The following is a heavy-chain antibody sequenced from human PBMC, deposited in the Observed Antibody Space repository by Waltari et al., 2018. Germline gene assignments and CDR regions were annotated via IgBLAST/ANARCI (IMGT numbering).Heavy chain of an antibody. J-gene: IGHJ5*02. CDR2: VYYSGNP. Sequence: QVRLQESGPGLVRPSATLSLTCTVSGDSISSDTYHWGWIRQAPGKGLEWIGSVYYSGNPYYNPSLKSRVTMSIDTSKNLFSLNLDSVTAADTAVYYCARHASWFDPWGQGTLVTVSS. CDR1: GDSISSDTYH. CDR3: ARHASWFDP. V-gene: IGHV4-39*01.